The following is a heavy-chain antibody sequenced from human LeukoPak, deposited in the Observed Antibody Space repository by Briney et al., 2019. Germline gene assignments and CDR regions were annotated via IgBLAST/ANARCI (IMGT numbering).Heavy chain of an antibody. Sequence: GGSLRPSCAASGFTFSNAWMNWVRQAPGKGLEWVGRIKSKSDGETRDYGAPVKGRFTISRDDSKDTLYLQMNSLKTEDTAVYYCTTISAWEYFDYWGQGTVVTVSS. CDR2: IKSKSDGETR. D-gene: IGHD1-26*01. CDR3: TTISAWEYFDY. CDR1: GFTFSNAW. J-gene: IGHJ4*02. V-gene: IGHV3-15*07.